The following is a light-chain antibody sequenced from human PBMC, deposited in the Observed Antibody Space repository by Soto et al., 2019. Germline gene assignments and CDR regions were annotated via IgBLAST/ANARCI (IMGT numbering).Light chain of an antibody. CDR1: QSVSSY. V-gene: IGKV3-11*01. Sequence: EIVLTQSPATLSLSPGERATLSCRASQSVSSYLAWYQQKPGQAPRLLIYDSSNRATGIPARFSGSGSGTDFTLTISSLEPEDFAVYYCQQSSNWPRTLGQGTQVDIK. CDR3: QQSSNWPRT. J-gene: IGKJ1*01. CDR2: DSS.